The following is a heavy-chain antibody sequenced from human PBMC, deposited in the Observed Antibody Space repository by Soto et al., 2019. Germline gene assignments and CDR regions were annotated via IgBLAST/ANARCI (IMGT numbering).Heavy chain of an antibody. CDR1: GYTFTSYY. Sequence: GASVKVSCKASGYTFTSYYMHWVRQAPGQGLEWMGIINPSGGSTSYAQKFQGRVTMTRDTSTSTVYMELSSLRSEDTAVYYCARDRAAAVYGYYYYYGMDVWGQGTTVTVSS. J-gene: IGHJ6*02. D-gene: IGHD6-13*01. CDR2: INPSGGST. CDR3: ARDRAAAVYGYYYYYGMDV. V-gene: IGHV1-46*01.